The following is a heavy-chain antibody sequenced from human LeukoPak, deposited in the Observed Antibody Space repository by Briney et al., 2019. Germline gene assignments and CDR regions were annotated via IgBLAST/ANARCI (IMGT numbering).Heavy chain of an antibody. J-gene: IGHJ4*02. V-gene: IGHV3-23*01. CDR2: ITGSGGNT. Sequence: GGSLRLSCAASGFTFSNYAMSWVRQAPGKGLEWVSAITGSGGNTYYADSVKGRFTISRDNSKNMLYLQMNSLRAEDTAVYYCAKWGDYDVLTGYYVSDYWGQGTLVTVSS. CDR1: GFTFSNYA. CDR3: AKWGDYDVLTGYYVSDY. D-gene: IGHD3-9*01.